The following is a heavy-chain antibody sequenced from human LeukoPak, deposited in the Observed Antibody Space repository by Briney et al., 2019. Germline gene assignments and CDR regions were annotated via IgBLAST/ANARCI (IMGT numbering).Heavy chain of an antibody. Sequence: GGSLRLSCAASGFTFSSYEMNWVRQAPGKGLEWVSYISSSGSTIYSADSVKGRFTISRDNSKNTLYLQMNSLRAEDTALYYCATAYGSGSYYFPFDYWGQGTLVTVSS. CDR1: GFTFSSYE. J-gene: IGHJ4*02. V-gene: IGHV3-48*03. CDR2: ISSSGSTI. D-gene: IGHD3-10*01. CDR3: ATAYGSGSYYFPFDY.